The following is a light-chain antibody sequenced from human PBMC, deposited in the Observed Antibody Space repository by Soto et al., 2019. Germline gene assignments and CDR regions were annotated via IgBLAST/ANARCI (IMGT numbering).Light chain of an antibody. J-gene: IGKJ4*01. CDR1: QSISSN. V-gene: IGKV3-15*01. CDR2: GAS. CDR3: QQYNNWPLT. Sequence: ETVMTHSPATLSVSPCERATLSFRASQSISSNLAWYQQKPGQAPRLLIYGASTRATGIPARFTGSGSGTEFTLTISSLQSEDFAVYYCQQYNNWPLTFGGGTKV.